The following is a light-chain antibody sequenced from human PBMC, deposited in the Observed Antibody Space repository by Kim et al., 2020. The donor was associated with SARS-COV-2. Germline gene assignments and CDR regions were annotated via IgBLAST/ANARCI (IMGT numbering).Light chain of an antibody. Sequence: EVVLTQSPATLSLSPGERATLSCRASQSVGKYLAWYQQKPGQAPRLLIYDTSNRATGIPARFTGSGFGTDFSLTISSLEPEDFAVYYCQQRNDWPLTVGGGTKVDIK. CDR3: QQRNDWPLT. V-gene: IGKV3-11*01. J-gene: IGKJ4*01. CDR1: QSVGKY. CDR2: DTS.